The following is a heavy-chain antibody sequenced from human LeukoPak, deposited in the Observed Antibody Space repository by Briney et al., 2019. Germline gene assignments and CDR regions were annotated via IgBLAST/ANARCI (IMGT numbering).Heavy chain of an antibody. J-gene: IGHJ4*02. D-gene: IGHD3-10*01. Sequence: PGGSLRLSXAASGFTFSSYGMHWVRQAPGKGLEWVAVIWYDGSNKYYADSVKGRFTISRDNSKNTLYLQMNSLRAEDTAVYYCAKDKVWFGELLLYYFDYWGQGTLVTVSS. CDR3: AKDKVWFGELLLYYFDY. CDR2: IWYDGSNK. CDR1: GFTFSSYG. V-gene: IGHV3-33*06.